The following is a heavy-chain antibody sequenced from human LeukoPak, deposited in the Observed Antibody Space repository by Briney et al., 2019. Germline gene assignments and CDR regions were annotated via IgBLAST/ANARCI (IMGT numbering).Heavy chain of an antibody. J-gene: IGHJ6*03. V-gene: IGHV1-2*02. CDR2: INPNSGGT. Sequence: ASVNVSCKASGYTFTGYFMHELRQAPGQGLDWMGWINPNSGGTNYAQKCQGRVTMTRDTSISTAYMELSRLRSDDTAVYYCARAGSAQAYYYYYMDVWGKGTTVTVSS. D-gene: IGHD6-6*01. CDR3: ARAGSAQAYYYYYMDV. CDR1: GYTFTGYF.